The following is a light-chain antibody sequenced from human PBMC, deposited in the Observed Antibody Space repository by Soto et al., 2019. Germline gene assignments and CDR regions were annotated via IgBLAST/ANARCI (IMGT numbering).Light chain of an antibody. CDR2: GSS. V-gene: IGKV3-20*01. CDR1: QSVSNNY. CDR3: QQYGSSPPYT. Sequence: EVVLTQSPGTLSLSPGERATLSCRASQSVSNNYLAWYQQKPGQSPKLLIFGSSDRSTGIPDRFSGSGSWTDFTLTISRLEPEDFAVYFCQQYGSSPPYTFGQGTKLEIK. J-gene: IGKJ2*01.